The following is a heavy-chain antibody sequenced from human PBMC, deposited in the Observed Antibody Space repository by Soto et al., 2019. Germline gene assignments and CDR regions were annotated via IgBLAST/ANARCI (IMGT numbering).Heavy chain of an antibody. J-gene: IGHJ5*01. CDR1: GFSLTNTGVT. Sequence: QITLKESGPSLVKPTQTLTLTCTFSGFSLTNTGVTVGWIRQPPGKALEWLALVYWHDDKRYNPSLRNRLTIAKDTSKNRVVLTLANVGPVDTATYYCAHSQFEMLTGPFDSWGRGTLGTVSS. CDR3: AHSQFEMLTGPFDS. CDR2: VYWHDDK. D-gene: IGHD3-9*01. V-gene: IGHV2-5*01.